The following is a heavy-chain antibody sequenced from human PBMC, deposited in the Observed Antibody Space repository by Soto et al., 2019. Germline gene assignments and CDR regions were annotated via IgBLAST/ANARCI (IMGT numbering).Heavy chain of an antibody. CDR2: ISPMFGAA. V-gene: IGHV1-69*19. CDR1: VGTFNTYA. D-gene: IGHD3-10*01. CDR3: AREVQVHTPAFVY. Sequence: QVQLVQSGAEMKKPGSSVKVSCQSSVGTFNTYAMNWVRQAPGQGPEWMGDISPMFGAANYAPKFQGRVTIAADEATGTSYMQLSSLTSEDTALYVCAREVQVHTPAFVYWGQGTLVTVSS. J-gene: IGHJ4*02.